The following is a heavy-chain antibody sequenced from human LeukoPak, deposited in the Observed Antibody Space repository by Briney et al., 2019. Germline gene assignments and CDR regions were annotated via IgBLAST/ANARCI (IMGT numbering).Heavy chain of an antibody. CDR1: GFSFNRYS. V-gene: IGHV3-21*01. CDR2: ISSSSYI. CDR3: ARGLPPGYCSGGSCYSLYY. J-gene: IGHJ4*02. D-gene: IGHD2-15*01. Sequence: GGSLRLSCAASGFSFNRYSMNWVRQAPGKGLEWVSSISSSSYIYYSDSVKGRFTISRDNAKNTLYLQMNSLRAEDTAVYYCARGLPPGYCSGGSCYSLYYWGQGTLVTVSS.